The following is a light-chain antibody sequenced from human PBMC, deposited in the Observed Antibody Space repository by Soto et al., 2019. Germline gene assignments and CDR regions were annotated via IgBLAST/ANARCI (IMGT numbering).Light chain of an antibody. J-gene: IGKJ1*01. CDR1: QSVSSN. V-gene: IGKV3-15*01. CDR2: GAS. Sequence: EIVMTHSPSTLSLSPGERAALACRASQSVSSNLAWYQQKPGQAPRLLIYGASTRATGTPARFSGSGSGTDFTLTISRLEPEDFAVYYCHQYVSWTFGQGTKVDIK. CDR3: HQYVSWT.